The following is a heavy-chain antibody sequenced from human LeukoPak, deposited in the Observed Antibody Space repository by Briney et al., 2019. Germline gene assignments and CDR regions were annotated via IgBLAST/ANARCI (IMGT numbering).Heavy chain of an antibody. D-gene: IGHD3-3*01. CDR3: AREYYDFWSGYYYYMDV. Sequence: GGSLRLSCAASGFTVSSNYMSWVRQAPGKGLEWVSVIYSGGDTYYADSVKGRFTISRDNSKNTLYLQMNSLRAEDTAVYYCAREYYDFWSGYYYYMDVWGKGTTVTVSS. CDR2: IYSGGDT. V-gene: IGHV3-66*02. CDR1: GFTVSSNY. J-gene: IGHJ6*03.